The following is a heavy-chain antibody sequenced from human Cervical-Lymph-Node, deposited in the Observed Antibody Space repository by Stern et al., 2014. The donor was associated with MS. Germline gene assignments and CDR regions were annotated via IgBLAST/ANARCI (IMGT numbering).Heavy chain of an antibody. Sequence: VQLVQSGGDLVQPGGSLRLSCTASGFTFSTYWMHWVRQAPGKGLVRVSRINGDGSRTSYADSVKGRFTISRDNAKNTLYVQMNSLRVEDTAVYYCARAHVDTWDWFDPRGQGTLVTVSS. CDR3: ARAHVDTWDWFDP. D-gene: IGHD5-18*01. V-gene: IGHV3-74*02. J-gene: IGHJ5*02. CDR1: GFTFSTYW. CDR2: INGDGSRT.